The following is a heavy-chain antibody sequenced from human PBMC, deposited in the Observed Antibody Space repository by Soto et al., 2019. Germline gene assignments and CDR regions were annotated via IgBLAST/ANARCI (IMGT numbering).Heavy chain of an antibody. D-gene: IGHD2-2*02. CDR3: ARDRDIVVVPAAISNYYYGMDV. CDR1: GYTFTSYG. Sequence: ASVNVSCKACGYTFTSYGISWVRQAPGQGLEWMGWISAYNGNTNYAQKLQGRVTMTTDTSTSTAYMELRSLRSDDTAVYYCARDRDIVVVPAAISNYYYGMDVWGQGTTVTVSS. J-gene: IGHJ6*02. V-gene: IGHV1-18*04. CDR2: ISAYNGNT.